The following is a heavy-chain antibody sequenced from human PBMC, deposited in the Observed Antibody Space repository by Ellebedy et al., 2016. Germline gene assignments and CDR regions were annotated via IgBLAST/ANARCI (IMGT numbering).Heavy chain of an antibody. D-gene: IGHD6-13*01. J-gene: IGHJ1*01. CDR3: AKGPLSGSWYVGSTH. CDR2: ISGTGGGT. CDR1: GFTFSSYA. Sequence: GESLKISCAAAGFTFSSYAMNWVRQAPGKGLEWVSAISGTGGGTFYADSVKGRFTISRDNFKNTLYLQMNSLRAEDTAVYYCAKGPLSGSWYVGSTHWGQGTLVTVSS. V-gene: IGHV3-23*01.